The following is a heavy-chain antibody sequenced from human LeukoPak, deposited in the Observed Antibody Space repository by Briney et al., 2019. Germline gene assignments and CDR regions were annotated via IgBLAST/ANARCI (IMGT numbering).Heavy chain of an antibody. J-gene: IGHJ6*02. CDR1: GYTFTGYY. V-gene: IGHV1-2*06. CDR2: INPNSGGT. Sequence: GASVKVSCKASGYTFTGYYMHWVRQAPGQGLEWMGRINPNSGGTNYAQKFQGRVTMTRDTSISTAYMELSRLRSDDTAVYYCARAGITIFGVVTPYYYYGMDVWGQGTTVTVSS. CDR3: ARAGITIFGVVTPYYYYGMDV. D-gene: IGHD3-3*01.